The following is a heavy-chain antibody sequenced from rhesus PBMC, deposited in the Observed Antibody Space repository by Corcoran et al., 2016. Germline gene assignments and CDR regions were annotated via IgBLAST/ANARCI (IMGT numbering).Heavy chain of an antibody. D-gene: IGHD6-25*01. J-gene: IGHJ4*01. CDR2: ISSASSYI. Sequence: EVQLVESGGGLVQPGGSLRLSCAASGFTFSDYYMSWVRQAPGKGLEWVSSISSASSYIYYADSVKGRFTISRDNAKNSLSLQMNSLKTEDTAVYYCPRVGYPLGYSGSAFDYWGQGVLVTVSS. CDR1: GFTFSDYY. CDR3: PRVGYPLGYSGSAFDY. V-gene: IGHV3S16*01.